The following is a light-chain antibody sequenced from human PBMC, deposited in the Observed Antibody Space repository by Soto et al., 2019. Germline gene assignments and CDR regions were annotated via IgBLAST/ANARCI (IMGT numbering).Light chain of an antibody. Sequence: NFMLTQPHSVSESPGKTLSISCTRSSGSIANNYVQWYQQRPGSAPTTVIYENNQRLSGVPDRFSGSTDGSSNSASLTISGLQTEDEADYYCSSYAGSNTYVFGTGTKVTVL. CDR2: ENN. V-gene: IGLV6-57*04. CDR1: SGSIANNY. CDR3: SSYAGSNTYV. J-gene: IGLJ1*01.